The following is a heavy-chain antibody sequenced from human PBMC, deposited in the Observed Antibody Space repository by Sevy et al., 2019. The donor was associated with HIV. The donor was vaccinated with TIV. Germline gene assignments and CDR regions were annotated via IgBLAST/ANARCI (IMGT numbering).Heavy chain of an antibody. CDR1: GFTFSSYA. V-gene: IGHV3-64D*06. CDR3: VKENYYDSSGYLLPLHGGFDI. Sequence: GGSLRLSCSASGFTFSSYAMHWVRQAPGKGLEYVSAISSNGGSTYYADSVKGRFTISRDNSKNTLYLQMSSLRAEDTAVYYCVKENYYDSSGYLLPLHGGFDIWGQGTMVTVSS. J-gene: IGHJ3*02. D-gene: IGHD3-22*01. CDR2: ISSNGGST.